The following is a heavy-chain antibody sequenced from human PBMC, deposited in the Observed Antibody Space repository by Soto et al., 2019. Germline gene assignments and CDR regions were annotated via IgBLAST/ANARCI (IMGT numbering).Heavy chain of an antibody. CDR3: ARVKKVGYSSSWYPKANYSYYGMDV. V-gene: IGHV5-51*01. D-gene: IGHD6-13*01. J-gene: IGHJ6*02. Sequence: PGESLKISCKGSGYSFTSYWIGWVRQMPGKGLEWMGIIYPGDSDTRYSPSFQGQVTISADKSISTAYLQWSSLKASDTAMYYCARVKKVGYSSSWYPKANYSYYGMDVWGQGTTVTVSS. CDR1: GYSFTSYW. CDR2: IYPGDSDT.